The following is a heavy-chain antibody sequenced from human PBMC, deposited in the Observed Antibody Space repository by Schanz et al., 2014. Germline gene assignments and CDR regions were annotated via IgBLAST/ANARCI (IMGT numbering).Heavy chain of an antibody. Sequence: EVQLVESGGDFVQPGGSLRLSCEVSGFTFSDYSMTWVRQPPGKGLEWVSYISGNSIFTYNAKSVRGRFTISRDNAKXXXXLQMNSLRDDDTXXXXXXRGQSSGFSYAEMAXXLWGRGTRXXVSS. V-gene: IGHV3-48*02. CDR2: ISGNSIFT. D-gene: IGHD3-22*01. J-gene: IGHJ2*01. CDR1: GFTFSDYS. CDR3: XRGQSSGFSYAEMAXXL.